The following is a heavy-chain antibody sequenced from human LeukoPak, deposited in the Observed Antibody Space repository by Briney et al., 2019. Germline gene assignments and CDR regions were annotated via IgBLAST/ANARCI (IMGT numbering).Heavy chain of an antibody. Sequence: GGSLRLSCAASGFTFSNYNINWVRQAPGKGLEWASSITTSGNYKYYVDSVKGRFTISRDNAKNSLYLQMNSLRVEDTAVYYCARDSGYVDYWGQGTLVTVSS. D-gene: IGHD2-2*01. CDR2: ITTSGNYK. CDR1: GFTFSNYN. V-gene: IGHV3-21*01. CDR3: ARDSGYVDY. J-gene: IGHJ4*02.